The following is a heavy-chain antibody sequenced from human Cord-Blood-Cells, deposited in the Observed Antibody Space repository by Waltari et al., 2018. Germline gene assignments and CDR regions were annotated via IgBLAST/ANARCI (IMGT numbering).Heavy chain of an antibody. J-gene: IGHJ5*02. CDR2: NNPNSGGT. CDR1: GYTFTGYY. D-gene: IGHD6-6*01. V-gene: IGHV1-2*04. CDR3: ARDGAYSSSLRGFDP. Sequence: QVQLVQSGAEVMKPGASVKVSCKASGYTFTGYYMHWVRQAPGQGLEWMGWNNPNSGGTNYAQKFQGWVTMTRDTSISTTYMELSRLRSDDTAVYYCARDGAYSSSLRGFDPWGQGTLVTVSS.